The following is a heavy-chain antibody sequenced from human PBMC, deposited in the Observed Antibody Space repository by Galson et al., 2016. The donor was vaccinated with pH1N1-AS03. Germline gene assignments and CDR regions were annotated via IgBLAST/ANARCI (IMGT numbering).Heavy chain of an antibody. Sequence: SVKVSCKASGGSFSTYAITWVRQAPGQGLEWMEGIIPVFDTPNYAQKFQGRVTITADESRNTAYMELSSLRSADTAVYYCAREATIFGVAGLHMDVWGQGTTVTVSS. V-gene: IGHV1-69*13. D-gene: IGHD3-3*01. J-gene: IGHJ6*02. CDR1: GGSFSTYA. CDR3: AREATIFGVAGLHMDV. CDR2: IIPVFDTP.